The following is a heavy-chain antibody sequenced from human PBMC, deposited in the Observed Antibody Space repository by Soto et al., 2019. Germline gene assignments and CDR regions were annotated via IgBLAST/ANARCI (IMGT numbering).Heavy chain of an antibody. Sequence: EVQLVESGGDLVQPGRSLRLSCAASGFTFDDYAMHWVLQVPGTGLQWVSGLGWNGVTIGYAASVKGRFTISRDDAKKSLDLHMYGLRPDDTTLYYCAASRVYDSSDYSGFHYGMVVWGLGTTVAVSS. CDR1: GFTFDDYA. CDR3: AASRVYDSSDYSGFHYGMVV. V-gene: IGHV3-9*01. J-gene: IGHJ6*01. D-gene: IGHD3-22*01. CDR2: LGWNGVTI.